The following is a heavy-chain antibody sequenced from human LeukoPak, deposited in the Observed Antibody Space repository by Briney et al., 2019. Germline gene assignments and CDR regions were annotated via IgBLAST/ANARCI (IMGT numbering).Heavy chain of an antibody. Sequence: GGSLRLSCAASGFTFSSYAMHWVRQAPGKGLEWVAVISYDGSNKYYADFVKGRFTISRDNPKNTLYLQMNSLRAEDTAVYYCARPYGDCSGGSCSPGYYGMDVWGQGTTVTVSS. J-gene: IGHJ6*02. D-gene: IGHD2-15*01. CDR2: ISYDGSNK. V-gene: IGHV3-30-3*01. CDR1: GFTFSSYA. CDR3: ARPYGDCSGGSCSPGYYGMDV.